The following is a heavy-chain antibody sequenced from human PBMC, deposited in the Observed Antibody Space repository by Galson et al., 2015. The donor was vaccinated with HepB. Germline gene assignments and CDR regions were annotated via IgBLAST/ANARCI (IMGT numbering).Heavy chain of an antibody. CDR1: GGSFSDYY. CDR2: INHSGST. CDR3: ARRPGNYYFDY. Sequence: TLSLTCAVYGGSFSDYYWSWIRQPPGKGLEWIGEINHSGSTNYNPSLKSRVTISVDTSKNQFSLKLSSVTAADTAVYYCARRPGNYYFDYWGQGTLVTVSS. V-gene: IGHV4-34*01. J-gene: IGHJ4*02. D-gene: IGHD1-7*01.